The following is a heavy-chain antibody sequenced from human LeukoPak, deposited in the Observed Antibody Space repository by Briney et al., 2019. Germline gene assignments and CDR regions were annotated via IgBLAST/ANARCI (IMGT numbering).Heavy chain of an antibody. CDR2: ISAYNGNT. CDR3: ARENIVVVPAAMGGGYYHYMDV. D-gene: IGHD2-2*01. J-gene: IGHJ6*03. V-gene: IGHV1-18*01. Sequence: GASVKVSCKASGYTFTDYGIIWVRQAPGRGLEWMGWISAYNGNTNYAQKLQGRVTMTTDTSTSTAYMELRSLRSDDTAVYYCARENIVVVPAAMGGGYYHYMDVWGKGTTVTVSS. CDR1: GYTFTDYG.